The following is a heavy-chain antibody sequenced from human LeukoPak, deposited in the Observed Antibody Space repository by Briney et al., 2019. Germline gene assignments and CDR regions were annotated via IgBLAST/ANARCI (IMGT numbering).Heavy chain of an antibody. J-gene: IGHJ4*02. D-gene: IGHD2-2*02. CDR2: IIPIFGTA. CDR1: GYAFTSNG. CDR3: AGYYCSSTSCYNLFAFDY. V-gene: IGHV1-69*05. Sequence: SVKVSCKASGYAFTSNGITWVRQAPGQGLEWMGGIIPIFGTANYAQKFQGRVTITTDETTSTAYMELSSLRSEDTAVYYCAGYYCSSTSCYNLFAFDYWGQGTLVTVSS.